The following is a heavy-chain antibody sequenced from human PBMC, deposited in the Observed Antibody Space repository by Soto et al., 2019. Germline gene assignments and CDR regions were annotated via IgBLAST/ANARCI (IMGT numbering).Heavy chain of an antibody. V-gene: IGHV3-23*01. CDR1: GFTFSSYA. D-gene: IGHD4-4*01. CDR3: AKDRPLDYSNSN. CDR2: ISGSGGST. Sequence: EVQLLESGGGLVQPGGSLRLSCAASGFTFSSYAMSWVRQAPGKGLEWVSAISGSGGSTYYADYVKGRFTISRDNSKITQYLQMSSLRAEDTAVYYCAKDRPLDYSNSNWGQGTLVTVSS. J-gene: IGHJ4*02.